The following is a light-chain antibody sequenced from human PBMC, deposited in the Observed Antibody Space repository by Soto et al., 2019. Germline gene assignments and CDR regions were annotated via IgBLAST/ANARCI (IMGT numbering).Light chain of an antibody. Sequence: IVLTQSPATLSVSPWDRATFXCRASQNIYSNIAWYQQRPGQAPRLLIYRASTRATGVPARFSGSGSGTDFTLTISSLEPEDFAVYYCQQRSSAITFGQGTRLEIK. J-gene: IGKJ5*01. CDR1: QNIYSN. CDR3: QQRSSAIT. V-gene: IGKV3-15*01. CDR2: RAS.